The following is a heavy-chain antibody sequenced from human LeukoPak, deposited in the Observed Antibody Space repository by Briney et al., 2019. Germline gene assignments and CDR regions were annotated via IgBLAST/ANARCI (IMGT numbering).Heavy chain of an antibody. CDR2: INPNSGGT. V-gene: IGHV1-2*02. CDR1: GYTFTGYY. D-gene: IGHD1-26*01. Sequence: ASVKVSCKASGYTFTGYYMHWVRQAPGQGLEWMGWINPNSGGTNYAQKLQGRVTMTRDTSISTAYMELSRLRSDDTAVYYCARELLGWELREFDYWGQGTLVTVSS. J-gene: IGHJ4*02. CDR3: ARELLGWELREFDY.